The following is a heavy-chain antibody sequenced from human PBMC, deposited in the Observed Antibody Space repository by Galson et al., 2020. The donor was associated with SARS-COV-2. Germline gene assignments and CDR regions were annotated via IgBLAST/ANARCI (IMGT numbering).Heavy chain of an antibody. J-gene: IGHJ4*02. CDR2: ISASGGTT. Sequence: GESLKISCTASGFTFINYAMSWVPQAPGKGLEWVSTISASGGTTCYVDSVKGRFTISRDNSKNTLYLQMNSLRAEDTAVYNCAKGIAAAVSYYFDWWGQGTLVTVSS. V-gene: IGHV3-23*01. CDR3: AKGIAAAVSYYFDW. CDR1: GFTFINYA. D-gene: IGHD6-13*01.